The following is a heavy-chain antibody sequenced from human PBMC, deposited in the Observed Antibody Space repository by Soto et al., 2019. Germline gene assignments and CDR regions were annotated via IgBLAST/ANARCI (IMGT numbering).Heavy chain of an antibody. Sequence: QDQLVQSGAEVKKPGASVKVSCKASGYTFTNFVMHWVRQAPGDRLEWMGWINAANGNTKYSQKFQGRVIISMDTSASTAYMELSSLTSEDTAVYYCARDYPYCTGGSCPGYWGQGTLVIVSS. CDR3: ARDYPYCTGGSCPGY. J-gene: IGHJ4*02. CDR2: INAANGNT. CDR1: GYTFTNFV. V-gene: IGHV1-3*01. D-gene: IGHD2-15*01.